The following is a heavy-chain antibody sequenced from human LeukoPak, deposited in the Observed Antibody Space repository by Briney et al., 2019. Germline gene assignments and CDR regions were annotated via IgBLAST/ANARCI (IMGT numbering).Heavy chain of an antibody. D-gene: IGHD1-26*01. CDR1: GYTFTSYD. CDR2: INPNSGGT. J-gene: IGHJ4*02. CDR3: ARDGRFPPEVLPRYFDY. V-gene: IGHV1-2*02. Sequence: ASVKVSCKASGYTFTSYDINWVRQAPGQGLEWMGWINPNSGGTNYAQKFQGRVTMTRDTSISTAYMELSRLRSDDTAVYYCARDGRFPPEVLPRYFDYWGQGTLVTVSS.